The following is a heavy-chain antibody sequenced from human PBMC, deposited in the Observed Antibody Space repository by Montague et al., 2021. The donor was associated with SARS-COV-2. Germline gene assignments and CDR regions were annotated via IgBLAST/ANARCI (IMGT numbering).Heavy chain of an antibody. Sequence: SETLSLTCTVSGGSITSYYWSWIRQPPGKGLAYIGYIYYSGSTNYNPSLKSRVTMSVDTSKNQFSLKLSSVTAADTAVYYCARGDGHYYGSGTYPYYWGQGNVVT. V-gene: IGHV4-59*01. CDR1: GGSITSYY. D-gene: IGHD3-10*01. J-gene: IGHJ4*02. CDR3: ARGDGHYYGSGTYPYY. CDR2: IYYSGST.